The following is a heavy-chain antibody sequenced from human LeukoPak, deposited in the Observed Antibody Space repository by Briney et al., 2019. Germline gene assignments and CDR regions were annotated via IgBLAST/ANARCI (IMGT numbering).Heavy chain of an antibody. D-gene: IGHD2-15*01. J-gene: IGHJ5*02. V-gene: IGHV1-46*01. CDR3: ARGWWGADYPHSKNWLDP. CDR2: INPSGGST. Sequence: ASVKVSCEASGYTFTSYYMHWVRQAPGQGLEWMGTINPSGGSTTFAQKFQGRVTMTRDTSTSTVHLELSSLRSEDTAVYYCARGWWGADYPHSKNWLDPWGQGTLVTVSS. CDR1: GYTFTSYY.